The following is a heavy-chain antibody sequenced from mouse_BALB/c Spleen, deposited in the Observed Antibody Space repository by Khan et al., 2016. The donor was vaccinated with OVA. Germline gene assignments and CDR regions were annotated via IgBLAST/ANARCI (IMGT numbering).Heavy chain of an antibody. J-gene: IGHJ1*01. V-gene: IGHV9-4*02. CDR3: SSGYGYGWDFDV. CDR1: GYTFTTAG. D-gene: IGHD2-2*01. Sequence: QVQLQQSGPELKKPGETVRISCKASGYTFTTAGMQWVQKMPGKGLKWIGWINTHSGVPKYAEDFKGRFAFSLETSASTAYLQITNLKNEDTATYFCSSGYGYGWDFDVRGAGTTVTVSS. CDR2: INTHSGVP.